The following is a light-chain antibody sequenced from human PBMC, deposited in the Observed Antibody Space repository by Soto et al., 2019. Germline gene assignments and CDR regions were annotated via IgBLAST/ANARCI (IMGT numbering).Light chain of an antibody. V-gene: IGKV1-39*01. CDR3: QQSYSALTWT. J-gene: IGKJ1*01. CDR1: QSIDNY. Sequence: DIPMTQSPSSLSASVGDRVTITCRASQSIDNYLNWYQQKPEKAPKLLIYALTSLESGVPSRFSGSGSVTEFTLTISSLQPEDIATYYCQQSYSALTWTFGQGTKVEIK. CDR2: ALT.